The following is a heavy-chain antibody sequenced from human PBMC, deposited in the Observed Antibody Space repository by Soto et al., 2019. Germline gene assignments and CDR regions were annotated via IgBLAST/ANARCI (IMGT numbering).Heavy chain of an antibody. CDR1: GYSITSGFY. CDR2: ISYSAKT. D-gene: IGHD3-22*01. Sequence: SETLSLTCGASGYSITSGFYWGWVRQSPGKGLEWIGSISYSAKTFYNPSLASRLSTAVDTSMNQFSLRLTSVTAADTALYYCTRGAGAPWVRFDSWGQGTLVTVSS. CDR3: TRGAGAPWVRFDS. V-gene: IGHV4-38-2*01. J-gene: IGHJ4*02.